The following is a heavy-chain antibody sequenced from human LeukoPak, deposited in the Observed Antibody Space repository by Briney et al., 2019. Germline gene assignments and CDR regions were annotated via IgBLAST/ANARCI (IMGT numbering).Heavy chain of an antibody. CDR3: AKDRTVGASYWYFDL. Sequence: GGSLRLSCAASGFTVSSNYMSWVRQAPGKGLEWVSVIYSGGDTYYADSVKGRFTISRDSSRNTLFLHMNTLRAEDTAIYYCAKDRTVGASYWYFDLWGRGTLVTVSS. V-gene: IGHV3-53*01. J-gene: IGHJ2*01. CDR2: IYSGGDT. D-gene: IGHD1-26*01. CDR1: GFTVSSNY.